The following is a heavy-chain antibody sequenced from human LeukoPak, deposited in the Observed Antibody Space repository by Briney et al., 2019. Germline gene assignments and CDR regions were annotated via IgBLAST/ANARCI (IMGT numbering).Heavy chain of an antibody. CDR2: ISAYNGNT. J-gene: IGHJ5*02. CDR1: GFTFTSYG. D-gene: IGHD2-2*01. CDR3: ARVWGLIVVVPAAINSLNRGFDP. V-gene: IGHV1-18*01. Sequence: PGGSLRLSCAASGFTFTSYGISWVRQAPGQGLEWMGWISAYNGNTNYAQKLQGRVTMTTDTSTSTAYMELRSLRSDDTAVYYCARVWGLIVVVPAAINSLNRGFDPWGQGTLVTVSS.